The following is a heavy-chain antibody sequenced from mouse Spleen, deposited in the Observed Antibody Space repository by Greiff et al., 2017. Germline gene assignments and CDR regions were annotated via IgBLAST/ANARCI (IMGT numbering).Heavy chain of an antibody. J-gene: IGHJ4*01. V-gene: IGHV2-6*01. CDR1: GFSLTSYG. CDR2: IWGGGST. D-gene: IGHD1-2*01. Sequence: VQLQQSGPGLVAPSQSLSITCTVSGFSLTSYGVDWVRQSPGKGLEWLGVIWGGGSTNYNSALKSRLSISKDNSKSQVFLKMNSLQTDDTAMYYCAIDTTANAMDYWGQGTSVTGSS. CDR3: AIDTTANAMDY.